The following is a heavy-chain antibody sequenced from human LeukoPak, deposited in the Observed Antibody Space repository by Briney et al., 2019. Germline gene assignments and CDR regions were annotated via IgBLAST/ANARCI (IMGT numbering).Heavy chain of an antibody. CDR2: IYPGDSDT. CDR1: GYSFTSYW. V-gene: IGHV5-51*01. J-gene: IGHJ6*03. Sequence: GESLKISCKGSGYSFTSYWIGWVGPLLGRGLEWMGIIYPGDSDTICSPSFQGQVTISADKSISTAYLQWSRLKASDTAMYYCARSPLGYDYYYMDVWGKGTTVTISS. CDR3: ARSPLGYDYYYMDV. D-gene: IGHD2-15*01.